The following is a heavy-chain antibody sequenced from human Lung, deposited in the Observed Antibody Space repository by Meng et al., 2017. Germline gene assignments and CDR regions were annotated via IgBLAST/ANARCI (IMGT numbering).Heavy chain of an antibody. CDR1: GYTFIRHG. D-gene: IGHD6-13*01. Sequence: QVQAVQSGAEVRNPGASVKVSRQTSGYTFIRHGITWVRQAPGQGLEWMGWISVHNGNTNYAEKFQGRVTMTTDTSTNTAYMELRSLTSDDTAVYYCARDLKPEGIATEYLDYWGQGTLVTVSS. V-gene: IGHV1-18*01. CDR3: ARDLKPEGIATEYLDY. CDR2: ISVHNGNT. J-gene: IGHJ4*02.